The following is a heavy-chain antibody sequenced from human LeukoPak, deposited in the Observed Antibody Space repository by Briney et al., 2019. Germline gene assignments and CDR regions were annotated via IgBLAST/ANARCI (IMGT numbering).Heavy chain of an antibody. V-gene: IGHV3-23*01. Sequence: PGGSLRLSCAASGFTFSSYAMSWVRQAPGKGLEWVSAISGSGGSTYYADSVKGRFTISRDNSKNTLFLQMNSLRAEDTAVYYCATPRGHYGDYAPFFDYWGQGTLVTVSS. CDR2: ISGSGGST. CDR3: ATPRGHYGDYAPFFDY. D-gene: IGHD4-17*01. J-gene: IGHJ4*02. CDR1: GFTFSSYA.